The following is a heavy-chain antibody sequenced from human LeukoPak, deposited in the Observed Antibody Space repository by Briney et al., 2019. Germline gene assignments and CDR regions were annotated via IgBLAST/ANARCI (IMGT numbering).Heavy chain of an antibody. CDR1: GGSISGYY. CDR2: IYYSGST. CDR3: ARDLRGSSAMDV. D-gene: IGHD2-2*01. Sequence: SETLSLTCTVSGGSISGYYWNWIRQPPGKGLEWIAYIYYSGSTNYNPSLKSRVTISVDTSNNQFSLKLSSVTAADTAVYYCARDLRGSSAMDVWGKGTTVTVSS. J-gene: IGHJ6*03. V-gene: IGHV4-59*01.